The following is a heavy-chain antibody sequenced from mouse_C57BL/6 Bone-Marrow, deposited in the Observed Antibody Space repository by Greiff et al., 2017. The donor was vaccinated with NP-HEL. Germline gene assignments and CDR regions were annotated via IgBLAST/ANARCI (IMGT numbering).Heavy chain of an antibody. J-gene: IGHJ1*03. D-gene: IGHD1-1*01. Sequence: QVTLKVSGPGILQSSQTLSLTCSFSGFSLSTSGMGVSWIRQPSGKGLEWLAHIYWDDDKRYNPSLKSRLTISKDTSRNQVFLKITSVDTADTATYYCARRRFHHYGSSYEGYFDVWGTGTTVTVSS. CDR3: ARRRFHHYGSSYEGYFDV. CDR1: GFSLSTSGMG. V-gene: IGHV8-12*01. CDR2: IYWDDDK.